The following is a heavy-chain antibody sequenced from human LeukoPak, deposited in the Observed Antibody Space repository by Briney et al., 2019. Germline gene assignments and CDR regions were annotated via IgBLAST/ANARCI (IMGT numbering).Heavy chain of an antibody. D-gene: IGHD1-1*01. CDR1: GFTFSSYS. CDR2: ISSSSSYI. V-gene: IGHV3-21*01. Sequence: GGSLRLSCAASGFTFSSYSMNWVRQAPGKGLEWASSISSSSSYIYYADSVKGRFTISRDNAKNSLYLQMNSLRAEDTAVYYCARDQNNWNEKDYWGQGTLVTVSS. J-gene: IGHJ4*02. CDR3: ARDQNNWNEKDY.